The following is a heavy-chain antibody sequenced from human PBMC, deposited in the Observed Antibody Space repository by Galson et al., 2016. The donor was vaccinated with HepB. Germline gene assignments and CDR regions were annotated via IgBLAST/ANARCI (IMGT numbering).Heavy chain of an antibody. J-gene: IGHJ4*02. CDR2: XNAGNGXT. V-gene: IGHV1-3*01. Sequence: SVXXXCKASGXXFTXXXMHXXXQAXXQRLXXMGWXNAGNGXTKYSQNLQGRVTITRDTSASIAYMELXSLTSEDTALYYCAXSGGHNDGYGYWGQGTLVXXXS. D-gene: IGHD5-18*01. CDR3: AXSGGHNDGYGY. CDR1: GXXFTXXX.